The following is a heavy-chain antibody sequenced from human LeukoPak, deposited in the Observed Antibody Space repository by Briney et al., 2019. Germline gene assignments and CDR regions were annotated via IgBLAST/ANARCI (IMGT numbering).Heavy chain of an antibody. J-gene: IGHJ6*02. D-gene: IGHD6-13*01. Sequence: ASVKVSCKASGYTFTCYDFIWVRQATGQGLEWMGWMNPNSGDTGYAQKLLGRVTMTRNTSISTAYMELSSLRSEDTAVYFCASSSFFYYYGMDVWGQGTTVTVSS. V-gene: IGHV1-8*01. CDR1: GYTFTCYD. CDR2: MNPNSGDT. CDR3: ASSSFFYYYGMDV.